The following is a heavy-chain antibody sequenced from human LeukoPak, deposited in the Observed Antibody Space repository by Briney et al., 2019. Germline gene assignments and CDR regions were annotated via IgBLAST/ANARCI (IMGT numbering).Heavy chain of an antibody. CDR1: GFTFSRYA. CDR3: AKAPWFGEQLVGFDY. Sequence: GGSLRLSCAASGFTFSRYAMSWVRQAPGKGLEWVSAISGSGGSTYYADSVKGRFTISRDNSKNTLYLQMNSLRAEDTAVYYCAKAPWFGEQLVGFDYWGQGTLVTVSS. V-gene: IGHV3-23*01. J-gene: IGHJ4*02. D-gene: IGHD3-10*01. CDR2: ISGSGGST.